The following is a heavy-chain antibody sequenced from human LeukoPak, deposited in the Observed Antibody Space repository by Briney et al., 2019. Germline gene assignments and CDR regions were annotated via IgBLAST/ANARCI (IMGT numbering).Heavy chain of an antibody. J-gene: IGHJ4*02. CDR2: IWYDGSNK. CDR1: GFTFSSCG. Sequence: PGRSLRLSCAASGFTFSSCGMYWVRQAPGKGLEWVALIWYDGSNKYYADSVKGRFTISRDNSKNTLYLQMNSLRAEDTAVYYCARDMGIAAAAVDYWGQGTLVTVSS. V-gene: IGHV3-33*01. D-gene: IGHD6-13*01. CDR3: ARDMGIAAAAVDY.